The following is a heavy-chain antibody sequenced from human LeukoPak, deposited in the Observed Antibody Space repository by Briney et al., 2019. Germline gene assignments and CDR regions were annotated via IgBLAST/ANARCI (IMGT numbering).Heavy chain of an antibody. CDR1: GFTFDDYA. CDR2: ISWNSGSI. J-gene: IGHJ4*02. V-gene: IGHV3-9*01. D-gene: IGHD6-19*01. Sequence: GGSLRLSCAASGFTFDDYAMHWVRQAPGKGLEWVSGISWNSGSIGYADSAKGRFTISRDNAKNSLYLQMNSLRAEDTALYYCAKDLTLPGIAVAGTGFDYWGQGTLVTVSS. CDR3: AKDLTLPGIAVAGTGFDY.